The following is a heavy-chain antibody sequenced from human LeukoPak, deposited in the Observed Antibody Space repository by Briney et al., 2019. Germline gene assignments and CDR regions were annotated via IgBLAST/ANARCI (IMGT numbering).Heavy chain of an antibody. CDR1: GGSISSGGYY. D-gene: IGHD3-9*01. CDR3: ARHRDILTGYWDY. V-gene: IGHV4-30-2*01. J-gene: IGHJ4*02. CDR2: IYHSGST. Sequence: TTSETLPLTCTVSGGSISSGGYYWSWIRQPPGKGLEWIGYIYHSGSTYYNPSLKSRVTISVDTSKNQFSLKLSSVTAADTAVYYCARHRDILTGYWDYWGQGTLVTVSS.